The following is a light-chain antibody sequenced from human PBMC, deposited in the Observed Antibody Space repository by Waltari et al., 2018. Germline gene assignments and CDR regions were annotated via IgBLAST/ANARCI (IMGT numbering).Light chain of an antibody. CDR3: QSYDSSLSGWV. Sequence: QSVLTQPPSVSGAPGQRVTISCTGSSSNIGAGYDVHWYQQLPGTAPKPLIYGNSNRPSGGRGRFSGSKSGTSASLAITGLQVEDEADHYCQSYDSSLSGWVFGGGTKLTVL. CDR2: GNS. J-gene: IGLJ3*02. V-gene: IGLV1-40*01. CDR1: SSNIGAGYD.